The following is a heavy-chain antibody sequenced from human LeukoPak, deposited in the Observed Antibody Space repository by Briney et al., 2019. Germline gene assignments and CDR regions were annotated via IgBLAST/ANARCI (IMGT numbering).Heavy chain of an antibody. CDR3: ARGVDCSGGSCYFPNYYYYYMDV. CDR1: GGTFSSYA. D-gene: IGHD2-15*01. J-gene: IGHJ6*03. Sequence: SVKVSCKASGGTFSSYAISWVRQAPGQGLEWRGGIIPIFGTANYAQKFQGRVTITTDEAKSTGYMELSRRRSEDTAVYYCARGVDCSGGSCYFPNYYYYYMDVWGKGTTVTVSS. V-gene: IGHV1-69*05. CDR2: IIPIFGTA.